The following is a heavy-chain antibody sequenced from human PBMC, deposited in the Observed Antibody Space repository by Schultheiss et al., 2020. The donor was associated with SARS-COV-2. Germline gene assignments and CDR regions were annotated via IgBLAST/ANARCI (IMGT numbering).Heavy chain of an antibody. D-gene: IGHD4-17*01. V-gene: IGHV1-2*06. Sequence: GGSLRLSCKASGYTFTGYYMHWVRQAPGQGLEWMGRINPNSGGTNYAQKFQGRITMARDTSISTAYMELTSLTSDDTAVYYCARGVTPRYNGDPHYWGQGTLVTVSS. CDR1: GYTFTGYY. CDR3: ARGVTPRYNGDPHY. CDR2: INPNSGGT. J-gene: IGHJ4*02.